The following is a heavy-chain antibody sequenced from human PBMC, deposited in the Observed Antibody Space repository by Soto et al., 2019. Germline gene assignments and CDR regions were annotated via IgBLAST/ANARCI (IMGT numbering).Heavy chain of an antibody. D-gene: IGHD1-1*01. CDR2: LLYDGSKK. J-gene: IGHJ6*02. Sequence: QVQLVESGGGVVQPGRSLRLSCAASGFTFSTYAMHWVRQAPGKGLEWVAVLLYDGSKKDYADSVKGRFTISRDNSKNTLYLQMNSLRAEDTAVYYCARVNIAWNDVGAMDVWGQGTTVTVSS. V-gene: IGHV3-30-3*01. CDR1: GFTFSTYA. CDR3: ARVNIAWNDVGAMDV.